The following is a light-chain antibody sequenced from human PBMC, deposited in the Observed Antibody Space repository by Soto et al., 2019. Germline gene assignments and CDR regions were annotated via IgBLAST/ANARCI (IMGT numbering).Light chain of an antibody. J-gene: IGLJ2*01. V-gene: IGLV1-44*01. Sequence: QSVLTQAPSASGTPGQRVSISCSGSSSNIGSNTVNWYQQLPGTAPKLLIYNNNQWPSGVPDRFSGSKSGTSASLVISGLQSEDEADYYCAAWDDSLNGRVFGGGTKVTVL. CDR3: AAWDDSLNGRV. CDR2: NNN. CDR1: SSNIGSNT.